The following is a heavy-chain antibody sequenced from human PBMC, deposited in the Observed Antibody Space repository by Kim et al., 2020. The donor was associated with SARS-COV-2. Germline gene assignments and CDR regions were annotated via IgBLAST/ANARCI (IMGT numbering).Heavy chain of an antibody. D-gene: IGHD3-10*01. Sequence: GGSLRLSCAASGFTFSSYGMHWVRQAPGKGLEWVAVISYDGSNKYYADSVKGRFTISRDNSKNTLYLQMNSLRAGDTAVYYCARDGSGSYYWHGMDVWGQGTTVTVSS. CDR2: ISYDGSNK. J-gene: IGHJ6*02. CDR3: ARDGSGSYYWHGMDV. CDR1: GFTFSSYG. V-gene: IGHV3-33*05.